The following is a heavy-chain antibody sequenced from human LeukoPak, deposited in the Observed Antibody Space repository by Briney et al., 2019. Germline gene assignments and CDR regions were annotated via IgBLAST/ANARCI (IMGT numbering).Heavy chain of an antibody. D-gene: IGHD4-17*01. CDR3: ARSVADYGDNGDAFDI. V-gene: IGHV3-30-3*01. CDR1: GFTFRTYA. Sequence: GRSLRLSCVASGFTFRTYAMYWVRQAPGKGLEWVAVISYDGSSQYCVDSVKGRFTLSRDNSENTLYLQMNSLRVEDTAVYYCARSVADYGDNGDAFDIWGQGTVVTVSS. J-gene: IGHJ3*02. CDR2: ISYDGSSQ.